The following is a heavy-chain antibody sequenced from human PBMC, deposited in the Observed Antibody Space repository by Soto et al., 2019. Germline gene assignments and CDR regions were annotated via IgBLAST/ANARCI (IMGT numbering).Heavy chain of an antibody. Sequence: SETLSLTCTVSGGSISSSSYYWGWIRQPPGKGLEWIGSIYYSGSTYYNPSLKSRVTISVDTSKNQFSLKLSSVTAADTAVYYCARHPKYSSSWSNWFDSWGKGTLVTLSS. CDR3: ARHPKYSSSWSNWFDS. J-gene: IGHJ5*01. CDR1: GGSISSSSYY. CDR2: IYYSGST. D-gene: IGHD6-13*01. V-gene: IGHV4-39*01.